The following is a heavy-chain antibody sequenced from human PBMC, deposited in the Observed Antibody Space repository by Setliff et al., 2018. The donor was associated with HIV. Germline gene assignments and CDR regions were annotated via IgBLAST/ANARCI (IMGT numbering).Heavy chain of an antibody. V-gene: IGHV4-38-2*02. CDR2: IYHSGST. CDR3: ASRTGAGY. CDR1: GYSISSGYY. D-gene: IGHD7-27*01. J-gene: IGHJ4*02. Sequence: PSETLSLTCTVSGYSISSGYYWGWIRQPPGKGLEWIGSIYHSGSTYYNPSLKSRVTISVDTSKNQFSLKLSSVTAADTAVYYCASRTGAGYWDQGTLVTVSS.